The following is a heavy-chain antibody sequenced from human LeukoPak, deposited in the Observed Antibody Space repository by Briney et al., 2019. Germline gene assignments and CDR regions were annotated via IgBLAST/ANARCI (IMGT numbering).Heavy chain of an antibody. V-gene: IGHV4-34*01. Sequence: PSQTLSLTCAVYGESFDGYYWTWIRQPPGKGLEWIGDINHVGVTNSNPSLKSRVAISVDTSKSQFSLRLSSATAADTAVYYCARHTWIQLWLRGWFDPWGQGTLVTVSS. CDR2: INHVGVT. CDR3: ARHTWIQLWLRGWFDP. CDR1: GESFDGYY. D-gene: IGHD5-18*01. J-gene: IGHJ5*02.